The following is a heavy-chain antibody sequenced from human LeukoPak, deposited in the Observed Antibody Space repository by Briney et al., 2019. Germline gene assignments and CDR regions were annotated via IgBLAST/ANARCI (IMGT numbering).Heavy chain of an antibody. V-gene: IGHV4-59*01. CDR3: ARGTNYDILTGYYGAPLFDY. D-gene: IGHD3-9*01. CDR2: IYYSGST. J-gene: IGHJ4*02. Sequence: SETLSLTCTVSGGSISSYYWGWIRQPPGKGLEWIGYIYYSGSTNYNPSLKSRVTISVDTSKNQFSLKLSSVTAADTAVYYCARGTNYDILTGYYGAPLFDYWGQGTLVTVSS. CDR1: GGSISSYY.